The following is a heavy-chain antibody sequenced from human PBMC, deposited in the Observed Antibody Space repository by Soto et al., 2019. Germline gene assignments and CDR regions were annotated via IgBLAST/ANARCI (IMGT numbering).Heavy chain of an antibody. CDR3: ARAPLVVVATEFDY. CDR1: GYTFTSYA. J-gene: IGHJ4*02. D-gene: IGHD5-12*01. Sequence: ASVKVSCKASGYTFTSYAMHWVRQAPGQRLEWMGWINAGNGNTKYSQKFQGRVTITRDTSASTAYMELSSLRSEDTAVYYCARAPLVVVATEFDYWGQGTLVTVSS. V-gene: IGHV1-3*01. CDR2: INAGNGNT.